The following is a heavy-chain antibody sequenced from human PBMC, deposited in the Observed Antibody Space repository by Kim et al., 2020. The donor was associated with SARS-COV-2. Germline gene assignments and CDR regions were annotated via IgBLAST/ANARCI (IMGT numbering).Heavy chain of an antibody. CDR1: GFTVSSNY. V-gene: IGHV3-53*01. CDR3: ASRGIAAAGDYYYYGMDV. CDR2: IYSGGST. Sequence: GGSLRLSCAASGFTVSSNYMSWVRQAPGKGLEWVSVIYSGGSTYYADSVKGRFTISRDNSKNTLYLQMNSLRAEDTAVYYCASRGIAAAGDYYYYGMDVWGQGTTVTVSS. J-gene: IGHJ6*02. D-gene: IGHD6-13*01.